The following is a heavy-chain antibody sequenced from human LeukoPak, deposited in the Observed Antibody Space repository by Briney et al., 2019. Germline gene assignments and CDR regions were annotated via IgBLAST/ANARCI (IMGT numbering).Heavy chain of an antibody. CDR1: GGSISSSSYY. Sequence: SETLSLTCTVSGGSISSSSYYWDWIRQPPGKGLERIGSIYYSGSTYYNPSLKSRVTISVDTSKNQFSLKLSSVTAADTAVYYCARHPGYYDSSGYYYGGDWFDPWGQGTLVTVSS. V-gene: IGHV4-39*01. D-gene: IGHD3-22*01. CDR3: ARHPGYYDSSGYYYGGDWFDP. CDR2: IYYSGST. J-gene: IGHJ5*02.